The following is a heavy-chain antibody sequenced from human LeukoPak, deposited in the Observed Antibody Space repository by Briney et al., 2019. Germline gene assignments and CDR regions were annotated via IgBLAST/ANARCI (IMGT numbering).Heavy chain of an antibody. D-gene: IGHD2-2*01. CDR2: IIPIFGTA. J-gene: IGHJ3*02. CDR3: ARKVTGCSSTSCGPAFDI. V-gene: IGHV1-69*13. CDR1: GGTFSSYA. Sequence: SVKVSCKASGGTFSSYAISWVRQAPGQGLEWMGGIIPIFGTANYAQKFQGRVTITADESTSTAYMELSSLRSEDTAVYYCARKVTGCSSTSCGPAFDIWGQGTMVTVSS.